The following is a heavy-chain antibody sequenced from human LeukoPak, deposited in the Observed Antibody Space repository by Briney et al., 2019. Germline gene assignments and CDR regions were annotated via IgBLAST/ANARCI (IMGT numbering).Heavy chain of an antibody. J-gene: IGHJ4*02. CDR3: ARSKSNYDNSGYIPLDY. D-gene: IGHD3-22*01. Sequence: PSETLSLTCTVSGGSISSSSYYWGWIRQPPGKGLEWIGIIYYSGSTYYNPSLKSRVTLSVDTSKNQFSLKLSSVTAADTAVYYCARSKSNYDNSGYIPLDYWGQGTLVTVSS. CDR2: IYYSGST. CDR1: GGSISSSSYY. V-gene: IGHV4-39*07.